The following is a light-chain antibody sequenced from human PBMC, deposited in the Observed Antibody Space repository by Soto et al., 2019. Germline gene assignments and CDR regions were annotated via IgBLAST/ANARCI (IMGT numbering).Light chain of an antibody. CDR1: QSVSNNY. Sequence: EVVLTQSPGTLSLSPGERATLSCRASQSVSNNYLAWYQQKPGQAPRLLIFGSSDRATGIPDRFSGSGSGTDFTLTISRLEPEDFAMYYCQQYGSSPPYTFGLGPKLEIK. V-gene: IGKV3-20*01. CDR2: GSS. J-gene: IGKJ2*01. CDR3: QQYGSSPPYT.